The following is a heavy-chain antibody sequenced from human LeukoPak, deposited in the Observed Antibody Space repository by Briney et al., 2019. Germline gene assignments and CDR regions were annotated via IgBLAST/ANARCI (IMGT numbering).Heavy chain of an antibody. CDR2: IYYSGST. Sequence: SQTLSLTCTVSGGSISSGDYYWSWIRQPPGKGLEWIGYIYYSGSTYYNPSLKSRVTISVDTSKNQFSLKLSSVTAADTAVCYCARVWSWWPSFDYWGQGTLVTVSS. J-gene: IGHJ4*02. D-gene: IGHD2-21*01. CDR3: ARVWSWWPSFDY. V-gene: IGHV4-30-4*08. CDR1: GGSISSGDYY.